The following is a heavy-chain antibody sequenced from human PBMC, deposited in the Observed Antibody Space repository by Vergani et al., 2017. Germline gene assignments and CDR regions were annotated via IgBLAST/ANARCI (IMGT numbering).Heavy chain of an antibody. D-gene: IGHD2-2*01. Sequence: EVQLVESGGGLVQPGRSLRLSCAASGFTFDDYAMHWVRQAPGKGLEWVSGISWNSGSIGYADSVKGRFTISRDNAKNSLYLQMNSLRAEDTALYYCARVVPAASRFWDYYGMDVWGQGTTVTVSS. V-gene: IGHV3-9*01. J-gene: IGHJ6*02. CDR2: ISWNSGSI. CDR1: GFTFDDYA. CDR3: ARVVPAASRFWDYYGMDV.